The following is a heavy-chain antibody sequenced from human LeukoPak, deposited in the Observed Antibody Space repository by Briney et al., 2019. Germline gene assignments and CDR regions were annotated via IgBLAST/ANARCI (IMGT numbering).Heavy chain of an antibody. CDR3: ARANKEMATILNYFDY. Sequence: GASVKVSCKASGGTFSSYAISWVRQAPGQGLEWMGGIIPIFGTANYAQKFQGRVTITADESTSTAYMELSSLRSEDTAVYYCARANKEMATILNYFDYWGQGTLVTVSS. CDR1: GGTFSSYA. V-gene: IGHV1-69*13. D-gene: IGHD5-24*01. J-gene: IGHJ4*02. CDR2: IIPIFGTA.